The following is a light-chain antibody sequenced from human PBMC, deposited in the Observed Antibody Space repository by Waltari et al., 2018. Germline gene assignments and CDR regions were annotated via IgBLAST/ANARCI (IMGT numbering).Light chain of an antibody. CDR1: QSLVSSDGNTY. CDR2: KVS. Sequence: DVAMTQSPLSLPVTLGQPASTSCRSSQSLVSSDGNTYLNWFQQRPGQSPRRLLYKVSNRDSGVPDRFSGSGSGTDFTLRISRVEAEDVGVYYCMQGTHWPWTFGQGTKVEIK. J-gene: IGKJ1*01. V-gene: IGKV2-30*01. CDR3: MQGTHWPWT.